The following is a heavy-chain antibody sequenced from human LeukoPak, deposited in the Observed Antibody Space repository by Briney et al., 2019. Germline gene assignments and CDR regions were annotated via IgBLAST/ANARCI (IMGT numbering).Heavy chain of an antibody. Sequence: ASVKVSCKASGYTFTSYDINWVRQATGQGLEWMGWMNPNSGNTGYAQKFQGRVTMTRNTSISTAYMELSSLRSEDTAVYYCARGPDYYGSGSLDAFDIWGQGTMVTVSS. J-gene: IGHJ3*02. CDR1: GYTFTSYD. CDR2: MNPNSGNT. CDR3: ARGPDYYGSGSLDAFDI. V-gene: IGHV1-8*01. D-gene: IGHD3-10*01.